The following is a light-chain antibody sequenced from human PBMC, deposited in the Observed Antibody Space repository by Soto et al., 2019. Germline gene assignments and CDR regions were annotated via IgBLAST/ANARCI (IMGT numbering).Light chain of an antibody. Sequence: DIQMTQSPSSLSASVGDRVTITCRASQSISSYLNWYQQKPGKAPKLLIYAASSLQSGVPSRFSGSGSGTDFTLTISSLQPADFATYYCQQSYSTLGTFGGGTKVEIK. CDR2: AAS. J-gene: IGKJ4*01. CDR3: QQSYSTLGT. CDR1: QSISSY. V-gene: IGKV1-39*01.